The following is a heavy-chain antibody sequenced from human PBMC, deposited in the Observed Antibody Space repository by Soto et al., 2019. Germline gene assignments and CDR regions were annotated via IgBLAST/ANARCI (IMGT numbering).Heavy chain of an antibody. CDR3: VKGGWLDDY. CDR2: IGSSGGST. CDR1: GFSFSSYE. J-gene: IGHJ4*02. D-gene: IGHD5-12*01. Sequence: EVQLLESGGGLAQPGGSLRLSCAASGFSFSSYEMSWVRQAPGKGLEWVSFIGSSGGSTYYADSVTGRFTVSRDNSNNILYLQRNSLRADDTAIYYCVKGGWLDDYGGQGTLVTVSS. V-gene: IGHV3-23*01.